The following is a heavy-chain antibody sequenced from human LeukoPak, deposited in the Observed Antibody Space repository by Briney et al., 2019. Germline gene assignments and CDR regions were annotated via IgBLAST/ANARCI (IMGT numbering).Heavy chain of an antibody. CDR2: IYSGGST. CDR1: GFTVSSNY. Sequence: GGSLRLSCAASGFTVSSNYMSWVRQAPGKGLEWVSVIYSGGSTYYADSVKGRFTISRDNAKNSLYVQMNSLRVEDTAVYYCASASQGAGWFYDKWGQGTLVTVSS. D-gene: IGHD6-19*01. V-gene: IGHV3-53*01. J-gene: IGHJ4*02. CDR3: ASASQGAGWFYDK.